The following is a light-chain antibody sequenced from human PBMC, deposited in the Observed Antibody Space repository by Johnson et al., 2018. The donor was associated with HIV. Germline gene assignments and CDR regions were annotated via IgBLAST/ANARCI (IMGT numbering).Light chain of an antibody. V-gene: IGLV1-51*02. Sequence: QSVLTQPPSVSAAPGQKVTISCSGSTYNIGNNYVSWYQQLPGTAPKLLIYENNKRPSGIPDRISGSKSGTSATLGISGLQTGDEADYYCGTWGSGLSAGHVFGTGTKVTVL. CDR3: GTWGSGLSAGHV. CDR1: TYNIGNNY. J-gene: IGLJ1*01. CDR2: ENN.